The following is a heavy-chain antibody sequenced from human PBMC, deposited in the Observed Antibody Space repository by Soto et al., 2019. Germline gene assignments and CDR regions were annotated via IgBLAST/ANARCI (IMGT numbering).Heavy chain of an antibody. Sequence: QVQLQESGPGLVKPSQTLSLTCTVSGGSISSGGYYWNWIRRHPGKGLEWIGYLYYSGSTYHNPTLESRVTISVDTSKNQFSLKLSSLTAADTAVYYCARCVFPWGQGTLVTVSS. J-gene: IGHJ5*02. CDR1: GGSISSGGYY. CDR2: LYYSGST. V-gene: IGHV4-31*03. CDR3: ARCVFP.